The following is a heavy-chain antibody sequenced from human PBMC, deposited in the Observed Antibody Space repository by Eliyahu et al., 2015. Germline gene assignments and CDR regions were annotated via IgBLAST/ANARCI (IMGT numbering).Heavy chain of an antibody. CDR3: AADRGVRGVIYYYYGMDV. CDR1: GFIFXSXA. CDR2: IDVDRDNT. Sequence: QMQLVQSGPEVXKPGTSVRVSCKASGFIFXSXAXXWVRQARGQGLEWIGWIDVDRDNTDYAQKFQERVTXSRDMSTATVYMELSSLRSDDTAVYYCAADRGVRGVIYYYYGMDVWGQGTTVTVSS. J-gene: IGHJ6*02. V-gene: IGHV1-58*01. D-gene: IGHD3-10*01.